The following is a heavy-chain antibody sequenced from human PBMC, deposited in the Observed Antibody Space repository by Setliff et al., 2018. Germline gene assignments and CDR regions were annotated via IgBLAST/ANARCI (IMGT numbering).Heavy chain of an antibody. V-gene: IGHV1-18*01. Sequence: ASVKVSCKASGYTFTSYGFSWVRQAPGQGLEWMGWISVYNGKTKYAQKFQGRVTMTTDTSTRTAYVEVTSLRSDDTAVYYCTTGLIVATNIQSLPLINYFDYWGQGTLVTVSS. J-gene: IGHJ4*02. CDR2: ISVYNGKT. D-gene: IGHD5-12*01. CDR1: GYTFTSYG. CDR3: TTGLIVATNIQSLPLINYFDY.